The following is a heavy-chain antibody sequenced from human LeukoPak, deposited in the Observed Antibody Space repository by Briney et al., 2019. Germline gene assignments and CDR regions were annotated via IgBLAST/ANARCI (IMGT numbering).Heavy chain of an antibody. CDR2: IMQDGSEK. D-gene: IGHD1-26*01. J-gene: IGHJ6*03. V-gene: IGHV3-7*01. CDR3: ARELIVGATWHYYYYMDV. CDR1: GLTFSSYW. Sequence: GGSLRLSCAASGLTFSSYWMSWVRQAPGKGLEWVANIMQDGSEKYYVDSVKGRFTISRDNAKNSLYLQMNSLRAEDTAVYYCARELIVGATWHYYYYMDVWGKGTTVTVSS.